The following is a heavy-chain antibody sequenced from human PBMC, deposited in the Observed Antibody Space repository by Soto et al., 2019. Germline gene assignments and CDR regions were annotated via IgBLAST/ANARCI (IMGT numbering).Heavy chain of an antibody. J-gene: IGHJ4*02. CDR2: ISTYNGDT. V-gene: IGHV1-18*01. CDR3: ARVGYSSSWYVDY. D-gene: IGHD6-13*01. Sequence: GASVKVSCKASGYTFTRSGISWVRQAPGQGLEWMGWISTYNGDTNYAQTFQGRVTMTTDTSTSTVHMEVRSLRSDDTAVYYCARVGYSSSWYVDYWGQGTLVTVSS. CDR1: GYTFTRSG.